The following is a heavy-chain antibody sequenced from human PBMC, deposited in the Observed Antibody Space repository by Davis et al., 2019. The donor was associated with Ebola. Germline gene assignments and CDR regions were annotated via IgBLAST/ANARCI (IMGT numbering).Heavy chain of an antibody. D-gene: IGHD6-19*01. CDR3: AKDTSNVWFDV. CDR1: GSVFSSYV. J-gene: IGHJ3*01. Sequence: GESLKISCAASGSVFSSYVMSWVRRAPGTLLSLVSTLGTSADTYYADSVKGRFTISRDNSKNTLHLQMNSLRVEDTAIYYCAKDTSNVWFDVWGQGTMVTVSS. CDR2: LGTSADT. V-gene: IGHV3-23*01.